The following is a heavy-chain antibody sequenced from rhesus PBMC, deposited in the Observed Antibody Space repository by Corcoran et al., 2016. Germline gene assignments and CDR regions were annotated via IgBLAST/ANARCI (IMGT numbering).Heavy chain of an antibody. J-gene: IGHJ4*01. CDR3: TRGAAAGTHLDY. CDR2: ISPYNGNK. Sequence: QVQLVQSGAEIKQPGASVKLSCKASGYTFTSYYMHWVIQAPGQGLEWIGLISPYNGNKGYEQNFQGRVTITTDTSTSTGYMELSSLRSEDTAVYYCTRGAAAGTHLDYWGQGVLVTVSS. V-gene: IGHV1-1*01. CDR1: GYTFTSYY. D-gene: IGHD6-31*01.